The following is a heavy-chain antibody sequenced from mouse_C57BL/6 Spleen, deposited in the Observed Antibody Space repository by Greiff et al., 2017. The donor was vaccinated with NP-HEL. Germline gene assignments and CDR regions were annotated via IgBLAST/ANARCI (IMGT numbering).Heavy chain of an antibody. D-gene: IGHD1-1*01. CDR1: GYTFTSYW. V-gene: IGHV1-69*01. Sequence: QVQLQQPGAELVMPGASVKLSCKASGYTFTSYWMHWVKQRPGQGLEWIGEIDPSASYTNYNQKFKGKSTLTVDKSSSTAYMQLSSLTSEDSAVYSCARSGITTVVATPFDYWGQGTTLTVSS. CDR2: IDPSASYT. CDR3: ARSGITTVVATPFDY. J-gene: IGHJ2*01.